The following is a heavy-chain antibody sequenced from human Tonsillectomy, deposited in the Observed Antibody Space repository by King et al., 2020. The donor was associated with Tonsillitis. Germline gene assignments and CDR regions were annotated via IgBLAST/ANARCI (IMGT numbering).Heavy chain of an antibody. V-gene: IGHV3-30*05. CDR1: GFTFSSYG. CDR3: ARDQSSYDSSGYYSD. J-gene: IGHJ3*01. CDR2: ISYDGSDK. Sequence: VQLVESGGGVVQPGRSLRLSCAASGFTFSSYGMHWVRQAPSKGLEWVAVISYDGSDKYYVDSVKGRFTISRDNSKNTLYLQMNSLRAEDTAVYYCARDQSSYDSSGYYSDWGQGTMVTVSS. D-gene: IGHD3-22*01.